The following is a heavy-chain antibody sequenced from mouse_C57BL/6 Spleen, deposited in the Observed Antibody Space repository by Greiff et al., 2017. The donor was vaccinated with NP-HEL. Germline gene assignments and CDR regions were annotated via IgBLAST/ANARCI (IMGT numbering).Heavy chain of an antibody. D-gene: IGHD2-1*01. V-gene: IGHV2-2*01. J-gene: IGHJ3*01. CDR3: ARNFDGNYSWFAY. CDR2: IWSGGST. CDR1: GFSLTSYG. Sequence: QVQLKESGPGLVQPSQSLSITCTVSGFSLTSYGVHWVRQSPGKGLEWLGVIWSGGSTDYNAAFISRLSISKDNSKSQVFFKMNSLQADDTAIYYCARNFDGNYSWFAYWGQGTLVTVSA.